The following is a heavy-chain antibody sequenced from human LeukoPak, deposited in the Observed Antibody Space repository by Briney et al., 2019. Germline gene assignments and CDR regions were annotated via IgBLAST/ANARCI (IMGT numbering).Heavy chain of an antibody. CDR3: ARGVEPLAANTLAY. Sequence: SGGSLSLSCAASGFTLITNDMTWVRQAPGKGLEWVSVLYSDGNTKYADSVQGRFTISRDNSKETLYLEMNSLSPDDTAVYYCARGVEPLAANTLAYWGQGTLVTVSS. V-gene: IGHV3-53*01. CDR1: GFTLITND. CDR2: LYSDGNT. J-gene: IGHJ4*02. D-gene: IGHD1-14*01.